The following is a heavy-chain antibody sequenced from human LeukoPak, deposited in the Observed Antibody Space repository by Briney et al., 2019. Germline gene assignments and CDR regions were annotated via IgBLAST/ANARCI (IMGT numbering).Heavy chain of an antibody. D-gene: IGHD3-16*01. CDR1: GDSVSSNSVA. Sequence: SQTLSLTCAISGDSVSSNSVAWNWIRQSPSRGLEWLGRTYYRSKWYSDYAVSVKSRITINADTSKNQFSLQLNSVTPEDTAVYYCSRVHKAFDGARHGFDPWGQGTMVTVSS. V-gene: IGHV6-1*01. CDR3: SRVHKAFDGARHGFDP. CDR2: TYYRSKWYS. J-gene: IGHJ3*01.